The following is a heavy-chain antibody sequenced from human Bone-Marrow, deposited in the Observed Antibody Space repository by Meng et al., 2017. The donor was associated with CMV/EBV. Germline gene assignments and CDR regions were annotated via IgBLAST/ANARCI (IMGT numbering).Heavy chain of an antibody. CDR1: GYSFANYW. Sequence: GGSLRLSCAGSGYSFANYWIGWVRQMPGKGLEWMGIIYPGDSDTRYSPSFQGQVTISADKSIGTAYLQWSSLKASDTAMYYCARHVRPGSTWTPFDFWGQGTLVTVSS. J-gene: IGHJ4*02. CDR3: ARHVRPGSTWTPFDF. CDR2: IYPGDSDT. D-gene: IGHD6-13*01. V-gene: IGHV5-51*01.